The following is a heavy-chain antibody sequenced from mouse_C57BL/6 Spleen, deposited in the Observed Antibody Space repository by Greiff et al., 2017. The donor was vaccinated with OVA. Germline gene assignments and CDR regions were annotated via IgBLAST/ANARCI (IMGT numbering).Heavy chain of an antibody. D-gene: IGHD1-1*01. CDR2: ISDGGSYT. V-gene: IGHV5-4*03. CDR1: GFTFSSYA. CDR3: ARPSNYYGSSPFAY. Sequence: EVMLVESGGGLVKPGGSLKLSCAASGFTFSSYAMSWVRQTPEKRLEWVATISDGGSYTYYPDNVKGRFTISRDNAKNNLYLQMSHLKSEDTAMYYCARPSNYYGSSPFAYWGQGTLVTVSA. J-gene: IGHJ3*01.